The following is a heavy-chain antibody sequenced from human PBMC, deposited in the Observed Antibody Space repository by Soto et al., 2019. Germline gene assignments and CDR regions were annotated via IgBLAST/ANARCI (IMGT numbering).Heavy chain of an antibody. J-gene: IGHJ4*02. CDR1: GASINNYY. CDR2: VHYTGST. Sequence: LSLTCSVSGASINNYYWSWIRQPPGKGLEWIGYVHYTGSTSTKYNPSLQSRVAMSVDSSKNQFSLKLTSMTAADTAIYYCAKYRRTDAEGYRLDFWGPGTLVTVSS. V-gene: IGHV4-59*01. D-gene: IGHD5-12*01. CDR3: AKYRRTDAEGYRLDF.